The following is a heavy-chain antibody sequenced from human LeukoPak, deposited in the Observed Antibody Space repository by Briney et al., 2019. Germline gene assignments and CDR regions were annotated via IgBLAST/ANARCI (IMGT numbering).Heavy chain of an antibody. V-gene: IGHV3-66*01. CDR1: GFTVSSNY. Sequence: GGSLRLSCAASGFTVSSNYMSWVRQAPGKGLEWVSVIYSGGSTYYEDSVKGRFTISRDNSKNTLSLQMNSLRAEDTAVYYCARAPPRGHYGSGSYWDYWGQGTLVTVSS. CDR3: ARAPPRGHYGSGSYWDY. J-gene: IGHJ4*02. D-gene: IGHD3-10*01. CDR2: IYSGGST.